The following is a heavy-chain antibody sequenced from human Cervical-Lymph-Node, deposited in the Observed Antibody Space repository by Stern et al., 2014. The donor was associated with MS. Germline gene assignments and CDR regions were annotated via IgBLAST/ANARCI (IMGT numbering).Heavy chain of an antibody. J-gene: IGHJ4*02. D-gene: IGHD4-17*01. CDR1: GFTFDDYT. CDR2: ISWDGDSK. V-gene: IGHV3-43*01. Sequence: EVQLVESGGVVVQPGGSLRLSCAASGFTFDDYTLHWVRQVPGKGLEWVSLISWDGDSKYYADSVKGRFTIFRDNSKNSLYLQMNSLRTEDTALYYCAKEGVSDDYGDSSVNRGGYFDYWGQGTLVTVSS. CDR3: AKEGVSDDYGDSSVNRGGYFDY.